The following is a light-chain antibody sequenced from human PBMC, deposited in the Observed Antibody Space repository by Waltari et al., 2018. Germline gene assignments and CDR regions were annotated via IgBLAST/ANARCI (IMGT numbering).Light chain of an antibody. V-gene: IGLV3-25*03. J-gene: IGLJ2*01. Sequence: SYALTQPPSVSASPGQTARITCSGNALPKPFAYWYQRKPGQAPVLVIYRDTERPSGIPARFSGSSSGTTVTLTINGVQAEDEADYCCQSADSSGSYVLFGGGTTLTVL. CDR3: QSADSSGSYVL. CDR2: RDT. CDR1: ALPKPF.